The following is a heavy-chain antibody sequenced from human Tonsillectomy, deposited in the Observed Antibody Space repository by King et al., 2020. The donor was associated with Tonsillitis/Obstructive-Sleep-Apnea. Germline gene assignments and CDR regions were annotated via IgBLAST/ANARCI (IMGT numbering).Heavy chain of an antibody. CDR1: GGSISSYY. CDR3: ARDHCSSTSCYGNYYYMDV. V-gene: IGHV4-59*01. D-gene: IGHD2-2*01. Sequence: VQLQESGPGLVKPSETLSLTCTVSGGSISSYYWSWIRQPPGKGLEWIGYIFYSGSTNYNPSLKSRVTISVTTSKNQFYLKFSAVTAADTAVYYCARDHCSSTSCYGNYYYMDVWGKGTTVTVSS. J-gene: IGHJ6*03. CDR2: IFYSGST.